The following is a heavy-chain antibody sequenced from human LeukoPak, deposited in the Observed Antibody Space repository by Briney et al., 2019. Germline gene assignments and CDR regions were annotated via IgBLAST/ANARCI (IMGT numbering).Heavy chain of an antibody. Sequence: SETLSLTCTVSGGSISSSSYYWGWIRQPPGKGLECIGSIYYSGSTYYNPSLKRRVTISIDTSKNQFSLKLSSVTAADTAVYYCARVPARQQLVLPYFQHWGQGTLVTVSS. J-gene: IGHJ1*01. D-gene: IGHD6-13*01. CDR3: ARVPARQQLVLPYFQH. V-gene: IGHV4-39*07. CDR1: GGSISSSSYY. CDR2: IYYSGST.